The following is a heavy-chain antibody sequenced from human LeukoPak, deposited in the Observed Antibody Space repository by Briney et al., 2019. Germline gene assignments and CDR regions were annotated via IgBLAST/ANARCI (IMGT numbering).Heavy chain of an antibody. V-gene: IGHV4-59*01. D-gene: IGHD3-10*01. Sequence: SETLSLTCTVSGGSISSYYWNWIRQPPGKGREWLGYIYYSGSTNYNPSLKSRVTISVDTSKNQFSLKLSSVSAADTAVYYCARARGVRYGSGSYYLDYWGQGTLVTVSS. CDR2: IYYSGST. CDR3: ARARGVRYGSGSYYLDY. CDR1: GGSISSYY. J-gene: IGHJ4*02.